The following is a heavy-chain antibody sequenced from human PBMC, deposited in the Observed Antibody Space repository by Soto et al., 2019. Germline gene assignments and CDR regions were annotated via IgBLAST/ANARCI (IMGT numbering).Heavy chain of an antibody. D-gene: IGHD3-10*01. V-gene: IGHV3-53*01. CDR1: GFTVSSNY. J-gene: IGHJ4*02. Sequence: HPGGSLRLSCAASGFTVSSNYMSWVRQAPGKGLEWVSVIYSGGSTYYADSVKGRFTISRDNSKNTLYLQMNSLRAEDTAVYYCATPWQYYYGSGPMRYWGQGTLVTVSS. CDR2: IYSGGST. CDR3: ATPWQYYYGSGPMRY.